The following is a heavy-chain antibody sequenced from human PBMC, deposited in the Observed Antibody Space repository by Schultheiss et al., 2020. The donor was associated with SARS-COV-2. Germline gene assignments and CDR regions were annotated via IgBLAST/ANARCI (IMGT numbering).Heavy chain of an antibody. V-gene: IGHV3-30*03. CDR3: TRHLRDWDRSGSEAFDI. J-gene: IGHJ3*02. CDR1: GFIFSDYA. CDR2: ISNDGSNT. D-gene: IGHD3-22*01. Sequence: GGSLRLSCVASGFIFSDYAMHWVRQSPGKGLEWVATISNDGSNTYFADSVRGRFTISRDNSKNTQHLQMNSLRAEDTAVYYCTRHLRDWDRSGSEAFDIWGQGTMVTVSS.